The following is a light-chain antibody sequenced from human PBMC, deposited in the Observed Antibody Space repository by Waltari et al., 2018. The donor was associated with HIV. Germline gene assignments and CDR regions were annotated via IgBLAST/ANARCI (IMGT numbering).Light chain of an antibody. J-gene: IGKJ1*01. CDR3: QQYNNWPPWT. CDR2: GAS. V-gene: IGKV3-15*01. Sequence: EIVMTQSPRTLSVSPGERATLYCRASQSVSSKLAWYQQKPGQAPRLLIYGASTRATGIPGRFSGSGSGTEFTLTISSLQSEDSAVYYCQQYNNWPPWTFGQGTKVEIK. CDR1: QSVSSK.